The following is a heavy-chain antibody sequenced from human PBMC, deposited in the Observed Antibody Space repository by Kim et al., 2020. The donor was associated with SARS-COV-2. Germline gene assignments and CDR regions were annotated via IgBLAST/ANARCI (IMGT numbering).Heavy chain of an antibody. CDR2: ISSSGSTI. V-gene: IGHV3-48*03. CDR3: ARDPYSSSYNYYGMDV. CDR1: GFTFSSYE. D-gene: IGHD6-13*01. Sequence: GGSLRLSCAASGFTFSSYEMNWVRQAPGKGLEWVSYISSSGSTIYYAVSVKGRFTISRDNAKNSLYLQMNSLRAEDTAVYYCARDPYSSSYNYYGMDVWGQGTTVTVSS. J-gene: IGHJ6*02.